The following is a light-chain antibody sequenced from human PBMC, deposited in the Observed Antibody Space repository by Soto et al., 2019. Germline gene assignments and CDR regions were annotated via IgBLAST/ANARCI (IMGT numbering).Light chain of an antibody. CDR3: QQSYRHLT. CDR2: AAS. CDR1: QSISSY. Sequence: DIQMTQSPSSLSASVGDRVTITCRASQSISSYLNWYQQKPGKAPKLLIYAASSLQSGVPSRFSGSGSGTDFTLTISSLQPEDFATYYCQQSYRHLTFGGGTKVEIK. V-gene: IGKV1-39*01. J-gene: IGKJ4*01.